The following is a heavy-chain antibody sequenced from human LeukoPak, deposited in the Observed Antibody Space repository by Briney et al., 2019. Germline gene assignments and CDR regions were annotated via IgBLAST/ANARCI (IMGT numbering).Heavy chain of an antibody. CDR3: AKSPGMNIAAYFDY. D-gene: IGHD6-13*01. V-gene: IGHV3-30*18. J-gene: IGHJ4*02. CDR2: ISYDGSNK. Sequence: GGSLRLSCAASGFTFSSYGMHWVRQAPGKGLEWVAVISYDGSNKYYADSVKGRFTISRDNSKNTLYLQMNSLRAEDTAVYYCAKSPGMNIAAYFDYWGQGTLVTVSS. CDR1: GFTFSSYG.